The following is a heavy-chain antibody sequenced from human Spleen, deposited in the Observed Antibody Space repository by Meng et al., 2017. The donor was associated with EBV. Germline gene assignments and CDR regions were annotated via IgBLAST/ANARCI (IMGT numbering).Heavy chain of an antibody. V-gene: IGHV1-2*06. CDR3: ARAVSGGYDVNFDY. Sequence: QVQLGPSGAEVKEPGASVNLSCKASGYSFTDYYIHWVRQAPGQGLEWIGRISPHSGDTNYARKFQGRVTMTRDTSISTAYMDLTRLTSDDTAAYYCARAVSGGYDVNFDYWGQGSLVTVSS. J-gene: IGHJ4*02. CDR1: GYSFTDYY. D-gene: IGHD5-12*01. CDR2: ISPHSGDT.